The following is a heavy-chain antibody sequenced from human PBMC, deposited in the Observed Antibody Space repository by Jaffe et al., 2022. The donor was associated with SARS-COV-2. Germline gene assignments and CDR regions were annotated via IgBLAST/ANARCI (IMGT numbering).Heavy chain of an antibody. Sequence: EVQLVESGGGLIQPGGSLRISCAASGFTFSTYEMNWVRQAPGKGLEWVSYISDSGRSIYYADSVKGRFTISRDNAKNSLFLQMNSLRAEDTALYYCARARGGYSDNWGQGTLVTVSS. D-gene: IGHD1-26*01. CDR3: ARARGGYSDN. V-gene: IGHV3-48*03. J-gene: IGHJ4*02. CDR2: ISDSGRSI. CDR1: GFTFSTYE.